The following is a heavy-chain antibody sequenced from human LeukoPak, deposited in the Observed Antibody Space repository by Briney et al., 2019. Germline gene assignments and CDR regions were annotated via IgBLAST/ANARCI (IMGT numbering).Heavy chain of an antibody. V-gene: IGHV3-30*18. CDR2: ISYDGSNK. CDR3: ANIPIIGGGGY. J-gene: IGHJ4*02. Sequence: PGRSLRLSCAASGFTFSSYGTHWVRQAPGKGLEWVAVISYDGSNKYYADSVKGRFTISRDNSKNTLYLQMNSLRAEDTAVYYCANIPIIGGGGYWGQGTLVTVSS. D-gene: IGHD3-10*01. CDR1: GFTFSSYG.